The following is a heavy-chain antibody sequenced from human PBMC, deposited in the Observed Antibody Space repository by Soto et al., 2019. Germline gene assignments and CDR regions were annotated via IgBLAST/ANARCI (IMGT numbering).Heavy chain of an antibody. D-gene: IGHD3-10*01. J-gene: IGHJ3*02. CDR2: IWYDGSNK. V-gene: IGHV3-33*01. CDR1: GFTFSSYG. CDR3: ARDRYYGPPKDAFDI. Sequence: PGGSLRLSCAASGFTFSSYGMHWVRQAPGKGLEWVAVIWYDGSNKYYADSVKGRFTISRDNSKNTLYLQMNSLRAEDTAVYYCARDRYYGPPKDAFDIWGQGTMVTVSS.